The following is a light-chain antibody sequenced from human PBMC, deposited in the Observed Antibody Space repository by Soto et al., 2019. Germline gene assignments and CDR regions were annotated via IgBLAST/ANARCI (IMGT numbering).Light chain of an antibody. Sequence: EIVMTQSPATLSVSPGEGATLSCKASQNVYNNLAWYQQRPGQPPRLLIYDASTRATGISARFSDSGYGTEIPLTISSLQSEEFVVYFCQQCRNWPLTFGGGTKVEIK. J-gene: IGKJ4*01. V-gene: IGKV3-15*01. CDR1: QNVYNN. CDR2: DAS. CDR3: QQCRNWPLT.